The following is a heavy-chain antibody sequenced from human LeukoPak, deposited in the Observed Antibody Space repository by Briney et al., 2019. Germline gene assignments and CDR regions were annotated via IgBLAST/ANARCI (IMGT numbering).Heavy chain of an antibody. J-gene: IGHJ4*02. D-gene: IGHD3-22*01. CDR1: GFTFSSYG. Sequence: GGSLRLFCAASGFTFSSYGMHWVRQAPGKGLEWVAVISYDGSNKYYADSVKGRFTISRDNSKNTLYLQMNSLRAEDTAVYYCAKDHYDSSGYRHFDYWGQGTLVTVSS. V-gene: IGHV3-30*18. CDR2: ISYDGSNK. CDR3: AKDHYDSSGYRHFDY.